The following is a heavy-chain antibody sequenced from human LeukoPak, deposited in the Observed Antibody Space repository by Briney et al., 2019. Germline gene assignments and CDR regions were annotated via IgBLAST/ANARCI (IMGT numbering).Heavy chain of an antibody. CDR1: GGSFSGYY. CDR2: IYYSGST. D-gene: IGHD3-10*01. Sequence: SETLSLTCAVYGGSFSGYYWSWIRQPPGKGLEWIGYIYYSGSTNYNPSLKSRVTISVDTSKNQFSLKLSSVTAADTAVYYCARGFSPVGDYWGQGTLVTVSS. CDR3: ARGFSPVGDY. J-gene: IGHJ4*02. V-gene: IGHV4-59*01.